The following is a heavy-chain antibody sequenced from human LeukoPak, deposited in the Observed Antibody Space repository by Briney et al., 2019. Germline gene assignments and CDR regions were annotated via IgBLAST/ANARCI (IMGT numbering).Heavy chain of an antibody. CDR2: INAGNGNT. J-gene: IGHJ1*01. D-gene: IGHD3-22*01. CDR1: GYTFTSYA. Sequence: GASVRVSCKASGYTFTSYAMHWVRQAPGQRLEWMGWINAGNGNTKYSQKFQGRVTITRDTSASTAYMELSSLRSEDTAVYYCARGSGLEIVVVSPPTAGSFQHWGQGTLVTVSS. V-gene: IGHV1-3*01. CDR3: ARGSGLEIVVVSPPTAGSFQH.